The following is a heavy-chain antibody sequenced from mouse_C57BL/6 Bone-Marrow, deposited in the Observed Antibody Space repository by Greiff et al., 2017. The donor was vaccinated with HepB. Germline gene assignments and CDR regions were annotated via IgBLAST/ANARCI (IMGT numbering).Heavy chain of an antibody. J-gene: IGHJ2*01. CDR2: IDPNSGGT. V-gene: IGHV1-72*01. D-gene: IGHD1-1*01. CDR3: AGSVITTVVSPFDC. Sequence: VQLQQPGAELVKPGASVKLSCKASGYTFTSYWMHWVKQRPGRGLEWIGRIDPNSGGTKYNEKFKSKATLTVDKPSSTAYMQLSSLTSEDSAVYYSAGSVITTVVSPFDCWGQGTTLTVSS. CDR1: GYTFTSYW.